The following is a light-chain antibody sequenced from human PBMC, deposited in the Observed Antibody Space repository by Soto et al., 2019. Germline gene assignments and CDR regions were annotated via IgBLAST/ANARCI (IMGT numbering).Light chain of an antibody. CDR1: QSLLHSNGYNY. V-gene: IGKV2-28*01. CDR3: MQSLQTPRYT. CDR2: LGA. J-gene: IGKJ2*01. Sequence: DIVMTQSPLSLPVTPGEPASISCRSSQSLLHSNGYNYLDWYLQKPGQSPQLLIYLGANRASGVPDRFSGSGSGTDFPLKISSVEAEDVGVYYCMQSLQTPRYTFGQGTKLEIK.